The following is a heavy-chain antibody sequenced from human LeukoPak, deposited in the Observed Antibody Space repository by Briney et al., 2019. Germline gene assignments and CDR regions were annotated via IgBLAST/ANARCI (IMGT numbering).Heavy chain of an antibody. Sequence: GGSLRLSYAASGFTVSSNYMSWVRQAPGKGLEWVSVIYSGGSTYYADSVKGRFTISRDNSKNTLYLQMNSLRAEDTAVYYCARAGIAAATIDYWGQGTLVTVSS. D-gene: IGHD6-13*01. CDR3: ARAGIAAATIDY. CDR2: IYSGGST. V-gene: IGHV3-66*01. CDR1: GFTVSSNY. J-gene: IGHJ4*02.